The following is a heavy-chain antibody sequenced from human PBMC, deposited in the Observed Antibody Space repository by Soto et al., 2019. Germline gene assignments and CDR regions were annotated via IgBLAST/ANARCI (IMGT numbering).Heavy chain of an antibody. CDR3: ASSSGNNYGVGTNYYFDY. D-gene: IGHD1-26*01. CDR1: GGTFSTYS. CDR2: IIPIFGTA. J-gene: IGHJ4*02. V-gene: IGHV1-69*06. Sequence: QVQLVQSGAEVKKPGSSVKVSCKTSGGTFSTYSIVWVRQAPGEGLEWMGGIIPIFGTANYAQKFQDRVTITADKSTNKASMELSSLKSEDTPMYYCASSSGNNYGVGTNYYFDYWGQGTLVTVSS.